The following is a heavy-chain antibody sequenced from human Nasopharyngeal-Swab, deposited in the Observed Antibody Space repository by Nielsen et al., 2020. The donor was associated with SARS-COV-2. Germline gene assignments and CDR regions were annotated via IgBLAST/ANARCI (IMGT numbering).Heavy chain of an antibody. J-gene: IGHJ6*02. CDR2: IWYDGSNK. CDR3: ANAYCGGDCYSHDYYYYYGMDV. Sequence: GESLQISCAASGFTFSSYGMHWVRQAPGKGLEWVAVIWYDGSNKYYADSVKGRFTISRDNSKNTLYLQMNSLRAEDTAVYYCANAYCGGDCYSHDYYYYYGMDVWGQGTTVTVSS. D-gene: IGHD2-21*02. V-gene: IGHV3-33*06. CDR1: GFTFSSYG.